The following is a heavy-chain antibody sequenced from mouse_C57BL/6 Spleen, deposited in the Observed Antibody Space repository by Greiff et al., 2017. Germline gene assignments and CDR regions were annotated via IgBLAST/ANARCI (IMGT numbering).Heavy chain of an antibody. V-gene: IGHV5-6*01. CDR1: GFTFSSYG. CDR3: ARQGLLRYFDY. D-gene: IGHD1-1*01. J-gene: IGHJ2*01. Sequence: EVQLQQSGGDLVKPGGSLKLSCAASGFTFSSYGMSWVRQTPDKRLEWVATISSGGSYTYYPDSVKGRFTISRDNAKNTLYLQMSSLKSEDTAMYYCARQGLLRYFDYWGQGNTLTVSS. CDR2: ISSGGSYT.